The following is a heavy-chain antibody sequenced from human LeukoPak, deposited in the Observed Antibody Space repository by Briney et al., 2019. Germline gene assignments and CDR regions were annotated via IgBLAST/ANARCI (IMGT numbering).Heavy chain of an antibody. CDR2: ISGSGGSI. Sequence: PGGSLRLSCAASGFTFSSYAMNWVRQAPGKGLEWVSGISGSGGSIYYADSVKGRFTISRDNSKNTLYLQMNSLRVEDTAVYYCAKGEGGAYCGGDCYSRFDYWGQGTLVTVSS. J-gene: IGHJ4*02. CDR3: AKGEGGAYCGGDCYSRFDY. V-gene: IGHV3-23*01. CDR1: GFTFSSYA. D-gene: IGHD2-21*02.